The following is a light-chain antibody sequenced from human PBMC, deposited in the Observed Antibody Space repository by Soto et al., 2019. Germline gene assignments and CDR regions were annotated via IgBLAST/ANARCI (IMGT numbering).Light chain of an antibody. CDR1: QSLVYRDGNTY. J-gene: IGKJ2*01. Sequence: DVVMTQSPLSLPVNLGQPASISCRSSQSLVYRDGNTYLNWFQQRPGQSPRRLIYKVSNRDSGVPDRFSGSGSGPDFTLKISRVEAEDVGVYYCMQGTHWMYTFGQGTKLEIK. CDR2: KVS. CDR3: MQGTHWMYT. V-gene: IGKV2-30*01.